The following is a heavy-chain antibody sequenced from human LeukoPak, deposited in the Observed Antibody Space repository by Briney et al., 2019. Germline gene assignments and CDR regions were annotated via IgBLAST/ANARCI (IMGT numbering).Heavy chain of an antibody. CDR1: GFTFSDYY. Sequence: PGGSLRLSCAASGFTFSDYYMSWIRQAPGKGLEWVSYISSSSSYTNYADSVKGRFTISRDNAKNSLYLQMNSLRADDTAVYYCARARHYDSSGSNLFDYWGQGTLVTVSS. D-gene: IGHD3-22*01. V-gene: IGHV3-11*06. J-gene: IGHJ4*02. CDR2: ISSSSSYT. CDR3: ARARHYDSSGSNLFDY.